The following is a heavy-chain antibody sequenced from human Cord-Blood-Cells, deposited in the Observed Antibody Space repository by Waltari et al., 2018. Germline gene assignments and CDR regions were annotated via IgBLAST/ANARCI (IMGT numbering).Heavy chain of an antibody. J-gene: IGHJ2*01. CDR3: ARGPDIVVVVAATPDWYFDL. D-gene: IGHD2-15*01. Sequence: QVQLQQWGAGLLTPSETLSLTCAVYGGSFSGYYWSWIRQPPGKGLEWIGEINHSGSTNYNPSLKSRVTISVDTSKNQFSLKLSSVTAADTAVYYCARGPDIVVVVAATPDWYFDLWGRGTLVTVSS. CDR2: INHSGST. CDR1: GGSFSGYY. V-gene: IGHV4-34*01.